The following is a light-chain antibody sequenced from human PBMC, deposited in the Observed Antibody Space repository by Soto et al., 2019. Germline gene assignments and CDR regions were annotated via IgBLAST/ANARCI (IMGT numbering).Light chain of an antibody. J-gene: IGLJ2*01. Sequence: QSVLTQPPSASGTPGQSVSISCSGSRSNIGTNPVNWYQQLPGTAPKLLFYTNTQRPSGVPARFSASKSGTSASLAISGLQYEDDADYYCAAWDDSLNSVIFGGGTKVTVL. CDR1: RSNIGTNP. V-gene: IGLV1-44*01. CDR2: TNT. CDR3: AAWDDSLNSVI.